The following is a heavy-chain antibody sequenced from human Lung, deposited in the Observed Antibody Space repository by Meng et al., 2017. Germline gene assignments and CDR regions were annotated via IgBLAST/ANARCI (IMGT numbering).Heavy chain of an antibody. CDR2: SNHSGST. D-gene: IGHD4-11*01. CDR3: ARGPTTMAHDFDY. CDR1: GGSVSDYY. Sequence: QGLLQRCVSVLLRLAGTLCLPCVVSGGSVSDYYWIWIRQPPGKGLDGIGESNHSGSTNYNPSLEIRATISVDTSQNNLSLKLSSVTAADSAVYYCARGPTTMAHDFDYWGQGTLVTVSS. V-gene: IGHV4-34*01. J-gene: IGHJ4*02.